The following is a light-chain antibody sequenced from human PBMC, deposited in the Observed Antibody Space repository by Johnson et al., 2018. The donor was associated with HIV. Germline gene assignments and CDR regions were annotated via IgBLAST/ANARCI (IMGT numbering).Light chain of an antibody. J-gene: IGLJ1*01. Sequence: QSALTQPPSVSAAPGQKVTISCSGSSSNIGNNYVSWYQQLPGTDPKLLIYDNNKRPSGIPDRFSGSKSGTSATLGITGLQTGDEADYYCGTWDSSLSAYVFGTGTKVTVL. CDR1: SSNIGNNY. CDR2: DNN. CDR3: GTWDSSLSAYV. V-gene: IGLV1-51*01.